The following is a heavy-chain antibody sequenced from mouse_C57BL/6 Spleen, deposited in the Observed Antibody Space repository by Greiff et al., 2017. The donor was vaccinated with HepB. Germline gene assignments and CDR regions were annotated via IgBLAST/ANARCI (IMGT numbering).Heavy chain of an antibody. CDR3: ARGGNYVNYAMDY. CDR1: GYAFSSSW. Sequence: VQLQQSGPELVKPGASVKISCKASGYAFSSSWMNWVKQRPGKGLEWIGRIYPGDGDTNYNGKFKGKATLTADKSSSTAYMQLSSLTSEDSAVYFCARGGNYVNYAMDYWGQGTSVTVSS. D-gene: IGHD2-1*01. V-gene: IGHV1-82*01. J-gene: IGHJ4*01. CDR2: IYPGDGDT.